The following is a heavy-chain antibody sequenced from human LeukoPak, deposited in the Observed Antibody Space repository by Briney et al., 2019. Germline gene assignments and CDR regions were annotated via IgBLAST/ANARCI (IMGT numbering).Heavy chain of an antibody. D-gene: IGHD3-10*01. Sequence: GASVKVSCKASGYTFTGYYMHWVRQAPGQGLEWMGWINPNSGGTNYAQKFQGRVTMTRDTSISTAYMELSRLRSDDTAVYYCASPQGYGSGRPFDYWGQGTLVTVSS. CDR1: GYTFTGYY. CDR3: ASPQGYGSGRPFDY. V-gene: IGHV1-2*02. J-gene: IGHJ4*02. CDR2: INPNSGGT.